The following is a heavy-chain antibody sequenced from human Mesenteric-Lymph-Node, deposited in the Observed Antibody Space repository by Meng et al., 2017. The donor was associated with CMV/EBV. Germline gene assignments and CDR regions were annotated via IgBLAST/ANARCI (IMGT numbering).Heavy chain of an antibody. J-gene: IGHJ1*01. D-gene: IGHD3-10*01. Sequence: GSITSRNCWGWLRQPPGKGLEWIGEIHHSASTNYNPSLKSRVTISVDKSKNHFSLKLTSLPGADTAVYYCARDNGSGSALSYFRDWGQRTLVTVSS. V-gene: IGHV4-4*02. CDR2: IHHSAST. CDR3: ARDNGSGSALSYFRD. CDR1: GSITSRNC.